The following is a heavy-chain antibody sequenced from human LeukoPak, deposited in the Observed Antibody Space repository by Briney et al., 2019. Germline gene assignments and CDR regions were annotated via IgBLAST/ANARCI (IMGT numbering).Heavy chain of an antibody. V-gene: IGHV1-69*13. CDR1: GYTFTSYA. J-gene: IGHJ3*02. CDR2: IIPIFGTA. D-gene: IGHD4-11*01. Sequence: GASVKVSCKASGYTFTSYAISWVRQAPGQGLEWMGGIIPIFGTANYAQKFQGRVTITADESTSTAYMELSSLRSEDTAVYYCARSPYSNFQMWAFDIWGQGTMVTVSS. CDR3: ARSPYSNFQMWAFDI.